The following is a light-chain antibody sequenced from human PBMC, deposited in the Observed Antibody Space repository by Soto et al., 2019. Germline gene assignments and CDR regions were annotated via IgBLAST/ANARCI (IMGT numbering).Light chain of an antibody. CDR1: SGDVDAFDY. V-gene: IGLV2-14*01. CDR2: EVS. J-gene: IGLJ1*01. CDR3: TSFTSSSTQV. Sequence: QSALAQPASVSGSPGQSITISCTGTSGDVDAFDYVSWYQQHPGKAPKLMIFEVSDRPSGVSDRFSGSKSGSMASLTISGLQAEDEADYFCTSFTSSSTQVFGTGTKVTVL.